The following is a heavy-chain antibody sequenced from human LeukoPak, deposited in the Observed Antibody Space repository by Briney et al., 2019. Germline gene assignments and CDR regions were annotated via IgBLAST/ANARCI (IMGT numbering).Heavy chain of an antibody. CDR3: AKGGVVVPAAILDY. Sequence: GGSLRLSCAASGFTFSSYGMHWVRQAPGKGPEWVAVISYDGSNKYYADSVKGRFTISRDNSKNTLYLQMNSLRAEDTAVYYCAKGGVVVPAAILDYWGQGTLVTVSS. CDR2: ISYDGSNK. CDR1: GFTFSSYG. V-gene: IGHV3-30*18. J-gene: IGHJ4*02. D-gene: IGHD2-2*01.